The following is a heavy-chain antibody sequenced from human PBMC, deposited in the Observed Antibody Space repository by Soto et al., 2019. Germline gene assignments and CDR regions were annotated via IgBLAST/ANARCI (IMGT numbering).Heavy chain of an antibody. CDR2: ISSSSSTI. CDR1: GFTFSSYS. Sequence: EVQLVESGGGLVQPGGSLRLSCAASGFTFSSYSMNWVRQAPGKGLEWVSYISSSSSTIYYADSVKGRFTISRDNAKNSLYLQMNSLRDEDTAVYYCASGDPVTTHKDGSPYYYYYGMDVWGQGTTVTVSS. D-gene: IGHD4-4*01. V-gene: IGHV3-48*02. J-gene: IGHJ6*02. CDR3: ASGDPVTTHKDGSPYYYYYGMDV.